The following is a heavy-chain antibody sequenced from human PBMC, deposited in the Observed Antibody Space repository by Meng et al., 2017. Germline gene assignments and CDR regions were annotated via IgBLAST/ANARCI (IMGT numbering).Heavy chain of an antibody. D-gene: IGHD1-26*01. CDR2: IWYDGSNK. V-gene: IGHV3-33*06. CDR3: AKDLGGSYYYYGMDV. Sequence: GESLKISCAASGFTFSSYGMHWVRQAPGKGLEWVAVIWYDGSNKYYADSVKGRFTISRDNSKNTLYLQMNSLRAEDTAVYYCAKDLGGSYYYYGMDVWGQGTTVTVSS. CDR1: GFTFSSYG. J-gene: IGHJ6*02.